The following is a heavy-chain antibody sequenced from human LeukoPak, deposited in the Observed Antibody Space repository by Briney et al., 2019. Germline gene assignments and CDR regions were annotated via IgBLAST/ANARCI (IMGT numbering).Heavy chain of an antibody. Sequence: GASVKVSCKASGYTFTSYGISWVRQAPGQGLEWMGWISAYNGNPNYAQKLQGRVTMTTDTSTSTAYMELRSLRSDDTAVYYCARESLEYSSSSYYFDYWGQGTLVTVSS. J-gene: IGHJ4*02. CDR3: ARESLEYSSSSYYFDY. V-gene: IGHV1-18*01. D-gene: IGHD6-6*01. CDR1: GYTFTSYG. CDR2: ISAYNGNP.